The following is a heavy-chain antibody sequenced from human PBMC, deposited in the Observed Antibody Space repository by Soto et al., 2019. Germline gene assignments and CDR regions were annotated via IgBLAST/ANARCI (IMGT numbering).Heavy chain of an antibody. D-gene: IGHD6-13*01. V-gene: IGHV4-59*08. Sequence: SGTLSLNCTVSGGPISRDYWGWIRQPPGKGLEWIGYIYYSGSTNYNPSLKSRVTISVDTSKNQFSLKLSSVTAADTAVYYCARHRDLAAVLDYWGQGTLVTVSS. J-gene: IGHJ4*02. CDR1: GGPISRDY. CDR3: ARHRDLAAVLDY. CDR2: IYYSGST.